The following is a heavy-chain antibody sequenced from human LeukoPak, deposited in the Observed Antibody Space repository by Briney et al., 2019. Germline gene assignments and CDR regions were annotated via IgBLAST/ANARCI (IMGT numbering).Heavy chain of an antibody. CDR3: ATSTVTGY. V-gene: IGHV3-21*01. D-gene: IGHD4-17*01. CDR2: ISSSSSYI. CDR1: GFTFSSYA. Sequence: GGSLRLSCAASGFTFSSYAMSWVRQAPGKGLEWVSSISSSSSYIYYADSVKGRFTISRDNAKNSLYLQMNSLRAEDTAVYYCATSTVTGYWGQGTLVTVSS. J-gene: IGHJ4*02.